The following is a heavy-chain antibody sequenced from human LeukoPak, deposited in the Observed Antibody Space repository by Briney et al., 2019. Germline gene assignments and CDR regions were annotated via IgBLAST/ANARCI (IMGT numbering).Heavy chain of an antibody. CDR1: GGSISSSSYY. D-gene: IGHD1-1*01. CDR3: ARGSTGTTGTLDY. Sequence: SETLSLTCTVSGGSISSSSYYWGWIRQPPGTGLEWIGSIYYSGSTYYNPSLKSRVTISVDTSKNQFSLKLSSATAADTAVYYCARGSTGTTGTLDYWGQGTLVTVSS. V-gene: IGHV4-39*07. CDR2: IYYSGST. J-gene: IGHJ4*02.